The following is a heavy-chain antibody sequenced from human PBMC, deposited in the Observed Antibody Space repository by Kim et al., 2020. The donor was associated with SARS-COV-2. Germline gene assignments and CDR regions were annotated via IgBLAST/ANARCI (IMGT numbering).Heavy chain of an antibody. Sequence: GGSLRLSCAASGFNFNIYWMSWVRQAPGRGLEWVATIKRNGSDIYYVESVKGRFTISRDNAKNSVFLQMNTLRAEDTAVYYCARRVWGHPDYWGQGTQVT. CDR1: GFNFNIYW. CDR2: IKRNGSDI. CDR3: ARRVWGHPDY. J-gene: IGHJ4*02. V-gene: IGHV3-7*01. D-gene: IGHD3-16*01.